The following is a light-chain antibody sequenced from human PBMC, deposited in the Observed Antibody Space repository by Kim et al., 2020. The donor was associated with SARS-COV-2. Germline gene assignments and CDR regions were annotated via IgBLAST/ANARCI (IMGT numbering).Light chain of an antibody. CDR3: QQYNGWPLT. Sequence: VSPGGRATLSCRASQPVRRFVAWYRQRRGQSPTLLIFDSSKRATGVPARFSGSGSGTEFTLTIDSLQSEDFAVYYCQQYNGWPLTFGGGTKVDIK. CDR1: QPVRRF. J-gene: IGKJ4*01. V-gene: IGKV3-15*01. CDR2: DSS.